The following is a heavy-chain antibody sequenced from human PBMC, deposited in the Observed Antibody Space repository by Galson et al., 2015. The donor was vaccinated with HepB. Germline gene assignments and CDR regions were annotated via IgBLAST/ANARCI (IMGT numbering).Heavy chain of an antibody. Sequence: SLRLSCAASGFTFSSYGMHWVRQAPGKGLEWVAVIWYDGSNKYYADSVKGRFTISRDDSKNTLYLQMNSLRAEDTAVYYCAKEAIKRGDYYYGMDVWGQGTTVTVSS. CDR3: AKEAIKRGDYYYGMDV. D-gene: IGHD5-12*01. CDR1: GFTFSSYG. V-gene: IGHV3-33*06. CDR2: IWYDGSNK. J-gene: IGHJ6*02.